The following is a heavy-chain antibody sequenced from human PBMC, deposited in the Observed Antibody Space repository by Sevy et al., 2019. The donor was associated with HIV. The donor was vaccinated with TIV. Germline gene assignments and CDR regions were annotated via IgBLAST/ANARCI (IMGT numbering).Heavy chain of an antibody. CDR2: INPNSGNT. V-gene: IGHV1-2*02. CDR3: SRDLRLRAYSYGCFDY. CDR1: GYTFTGQY. D-gene: IGHD5-18*01. J-gene: IGHJ4*02. Sequence: ASVKVSCKASGYTFTGQYIHWVRQAPGQGLEWMGWINPNSGNTNYAQEFQGRVTMTRDTSISTAYMELSGLKSDDTAVYYCSRDLRLRAYSYGCFDYWGQGTLVTVSS.